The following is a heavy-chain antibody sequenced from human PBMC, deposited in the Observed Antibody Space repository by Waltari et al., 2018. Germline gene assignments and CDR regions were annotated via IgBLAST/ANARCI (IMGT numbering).Heavy chain of an antibody. V-gene: IGHV4-61*02. D-gene: IGHD4-17*01. CDR3: ARGGDYGGNPFDD. CDR2: IYTSGST. CDR1: GGSISSGSYY. Sequence: QVQLQESGPGLVKPSQTLSLTCTVSGGSISSGSYYWSWIRQPAGKGLEWIGRIYTSGSTNYNPSRKSRVTISVDTSKNQCSLKLSSVTAADTAVYYCARGGDYGGNPFDDWGQGTLVTVSS. J-gene: IGHJ4*02.